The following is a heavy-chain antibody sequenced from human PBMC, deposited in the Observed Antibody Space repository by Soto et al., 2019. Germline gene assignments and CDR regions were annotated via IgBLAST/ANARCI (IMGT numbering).Heavy chain of an antibody. V-gene: IGHV3-15*01. CDR2: IRSKTDGGTT. Sequence: EVQLVESGGGLVKPGGSLSLSCAASGFTFSDAWMGWVRQAPGKGLEWVGRIRSKTDGGTTDYDAPVKGRFTISRDDSKTTLYLQMNSLKTEDTAVYYCSYDSYRGDYWGQGTLVTVSS. D-gene: IGHD3-22*01. CDR3: SYDSYRGDY. CDR1: GFTFSDAW. J-gene: IGHJ4*02.